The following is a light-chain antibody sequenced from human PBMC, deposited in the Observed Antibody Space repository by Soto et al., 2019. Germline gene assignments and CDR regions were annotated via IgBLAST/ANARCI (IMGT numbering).Light chain of an antibody. Sequence: QSALTQPASVSGSPGQSITISCTGTSSDVGGYKYVSWYQRHPDKAPKLMIYDVSNRPSGVSNRFSGSKSGNTASLTISGLQAEDEADYYCSSYTSSSTGVFGTGTKLTVL. CDR3: SSYTSSSTGV. J-gene: IGLJ1*01. CDR2: DVS. CDR1: SSDVGGYKY. V-gene: IGLV2-14*01.